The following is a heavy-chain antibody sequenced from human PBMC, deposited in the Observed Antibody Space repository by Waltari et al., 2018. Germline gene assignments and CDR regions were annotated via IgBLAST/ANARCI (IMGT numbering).Heavy chain of an antibody. Sequence: QVRLPESGPGLVKPSQTLSLTCSASGASLTSGSYYWGWIRQAAGKGLEYIARISKTGTTSYNPSLERRVTILIDTSKNEFSLKIDSVTAADTAVYYCARLEHLSGRVLWGQGTLVTVSS. CDR1: GASLTSGSYY. J-gene: IGHJ4*02. CDR2: ISKTGTT. CDR3: ARLEHLSGRVL. V-gene: IGHV4-61*02. D-gene: IGHD3-16*01.